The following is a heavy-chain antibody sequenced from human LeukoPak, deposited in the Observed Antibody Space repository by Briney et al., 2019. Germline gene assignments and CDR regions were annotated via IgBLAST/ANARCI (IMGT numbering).Heavy chain of an antibody. J-gene: IGHJ4*02. CDR3: ARDKGDSGYSSSWYPFDY. V-gene: IGHV3-21*01. Sequence: PGGSLRLSCAASGFTFSSYSMNWVRQAPGKGLEWVSSISSSSSYIYYADSVKGRFTISRDNAKNSLYLQMNSLRAEDTAVYYCARDKGDSGYSSSWYPFDYWGQGTLVTVPS. D-gene: IGHD6-13*01. CDR1: GFTFSSYS. CDR2: ISSSSSYI.